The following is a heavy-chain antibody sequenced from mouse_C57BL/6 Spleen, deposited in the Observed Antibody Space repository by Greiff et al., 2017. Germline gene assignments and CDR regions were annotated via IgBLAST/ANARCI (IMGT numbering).Heavy chain of an antibody. V-gene: IGHV5-6*01. CDR2: ISSGGSYT. CDR1: GFTFSSYG. D-gene: IGHD1-1*01. J-gene: IGHJ2*01. CDR3: ARQNSTEYFDY. Sequence: EVQLVESGGDLVKPGGSLKLSCAASGFTFSSYGMSWVRQTPDKRLEWVATISSGGSYTDYPDSVKGRFTISSDNAKNTLYLQMSSLKSEDTAMYYWARQNSTEYFDYWGQGTTLTVSS.